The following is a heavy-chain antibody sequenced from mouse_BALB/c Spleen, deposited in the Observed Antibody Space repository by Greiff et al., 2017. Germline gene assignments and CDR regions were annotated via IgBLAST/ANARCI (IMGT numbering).Heavy chain of an antibody. Sequence: QVQLKESGAELAKPGASVKMSCKASGYTFTSYWMHWVKQRPGQGLEWIGYINPSTGYTEYNQKFKDKATLTADKSSSTAYMQLSSLTSEDSAVYYCARWRKYYRYDPYYFDYWGQGTTLTVSS. CDR2: INPSTGYT. V-gene: IGHV1-7*01. D-gene: IGHD2-14*01. CDR1: GYTFTSYW. CDR3: ARWRKYYRYDPYYFDY. J-gene: IGHJ2*01.